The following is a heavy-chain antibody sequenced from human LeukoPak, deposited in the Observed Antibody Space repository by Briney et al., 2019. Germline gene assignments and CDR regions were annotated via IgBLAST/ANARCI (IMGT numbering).Heavy chain of an antibody. CDR2: INHSGST. D-gene: IGHD2-21*02. V-gene: IGHV4-34*01. J-gene: IGHJ3*02. CDR3: ARLYRGGDCERADI. Sequence: PSETLSLTCAVYGGSFSGYYWSWIRQPPGKGLEWIGEINHSGSTNYNPSLKSRVTISVDTSKNQFSLKLSSVTAADTAVYYCARLYRGGDCERADIWGQGTMVTVSS. CDR1: GGSFSGYY.